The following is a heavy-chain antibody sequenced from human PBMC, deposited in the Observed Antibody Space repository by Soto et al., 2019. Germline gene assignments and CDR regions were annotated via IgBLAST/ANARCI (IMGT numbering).Heavy chain of an antibody. V-gene: IGHV3-23*01. CDR3: AKAGRQWLTNFDY. CDR1: GFTFNTYA. CDR2: ISGSGGST. D-gene: IGHD6-19*01. Sequence: PGGPLRLSSAASGFTFNTYAMSWVRQAPGKGLEWVSVISGSGGSTYYADSVKGRFTISSDNSKNTLYLQMNSLRAEDTAVYYCAKAGRQWLTNFDYWGQGTLVTVSS. J-gene: IGHJ4*02.